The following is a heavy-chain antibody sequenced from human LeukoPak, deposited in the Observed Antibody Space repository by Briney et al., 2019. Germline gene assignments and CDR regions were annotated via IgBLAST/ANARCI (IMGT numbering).Heavy chain of an antibody. CDR1: GGSISSGSYY. CDR3: ARSRGDY. Sequence: SETVSLTCTVSGGSISSGSYYWSWVRQPAGKGLEWIGRIYTSGSTNYNPSLKSRVTISVDTSKNQFSLKLSSVTAADTAVYYCARSRGDYWGQGTLVTVSS. D-gene: IGHD3-10*01. CDR2: IYTSGST. J-gene: IGHJ4*02. V-gene: IGHV4-61*02.